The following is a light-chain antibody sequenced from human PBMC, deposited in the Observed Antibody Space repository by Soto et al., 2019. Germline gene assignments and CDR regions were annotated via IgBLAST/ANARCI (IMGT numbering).Light chain of an antibody. J-gene: IGKJ1*01. V-gene: IGKV1-5*01. CDR2: DVS. CDR1: QKSSPW. Sequence: DIEMVQSPSALSASVGDTVTITCRASQKSSPWLAWYQQKPGQAPKLLMYDVSSLKRGVPSRFSGSGSGTEFTLTISGLQPDDFATYYCQQYNDYSATFGQGTKVEIK. CDR3: QQYNDYSAT.